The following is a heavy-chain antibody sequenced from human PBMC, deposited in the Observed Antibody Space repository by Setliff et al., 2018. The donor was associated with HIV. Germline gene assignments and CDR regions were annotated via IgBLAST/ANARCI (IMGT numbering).Heavy chain of an antibody. Sequence: GASVKVSCKASGYTFTSYYMHWVRQAPAQGLEWMGIINPSGGSTGYAQKFQGRVTMTRDTSTSTVYMELSSLRSDDTAVYYCAAARLLNDYRDPGAYYFDFWGQGTLVTVS. CDR1: GYTFTSYY. CDR3: AAARLLNDYRDPGAYYFDF. J-gene: IGHJ4*02. D-gene: IGHD4-4*01. CDR2: INPSGGST. V-gene: IGHV1-46*01.